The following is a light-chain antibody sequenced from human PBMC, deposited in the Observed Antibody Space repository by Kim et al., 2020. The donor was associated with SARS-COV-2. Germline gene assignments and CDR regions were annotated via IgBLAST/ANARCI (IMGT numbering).Light chain of an antibody. CDR3: QQANSFPWT. CDR1: QGISSW. V-gene: IGKV1-12*01. Sequence: DIQMTQSPSSVSASVGDRVTITCRASQGISSWLAWYQQKPGKAPKLLIYAASSLQSGVPSRFSGSGSGTDFTLTISSLQPEDFATCQQANSFPWTFGQGTKVDIK. J-gene: IGKJ1*01. CDR2: AAS.